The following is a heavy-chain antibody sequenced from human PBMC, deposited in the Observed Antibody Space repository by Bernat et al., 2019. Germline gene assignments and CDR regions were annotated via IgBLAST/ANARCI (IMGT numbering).Heavy chain of an antibody. CDR1: GFTFSSYS. V-gene: IGHV3-21*01. D-gene: IGHD3-10*01. J-gene: IGHJ4*02. CDR2: ISSSSSYI. CDR3: ARDDYYGSGSLDY. Sequence: EVQLVESGGGLVKPGGSLRLSCAASGFTFSSYSMNWVRQAPGKGLEWVSSISSSSSYIYYADSVKGRFTISRDNAKNSLYLQMNSLRAEDTAVDYCARDDYYGSGSLDYWGQGTLVTVSS.